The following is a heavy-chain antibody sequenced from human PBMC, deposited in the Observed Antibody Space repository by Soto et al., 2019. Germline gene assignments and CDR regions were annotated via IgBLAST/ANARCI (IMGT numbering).Heavy chain of an antibody. V-gene: IGHV1-3*01. CDR3: ARGYRICSGGSCYSRGYYYYYGMDV. CDR2: INAGNGNT. Sequence: ASVKGSCKGAGYTFSSDAGDWGRQAPGQRLEWMGWINAGNGNTKYSQKFQGRVTITRDTSASTAYMELSSLRSEDTAVYYCARGYRICSGGSCYSRGYYYYYGMDVWGQGTTVTVS. J-gene: IGHJ6*02. CDR1: GYTFSSDA. D-gene: IGHD2-15*01.